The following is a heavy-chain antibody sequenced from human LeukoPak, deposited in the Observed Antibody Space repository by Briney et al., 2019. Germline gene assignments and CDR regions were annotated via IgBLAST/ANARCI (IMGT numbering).Heavy chain of an antibody. V-gene: IGHV3-23*01. CDR2: ISANGGAT. CDR3: AKASGSPYYFDY. CDR1: GFTFSNFA. D-gene: IGHD3-10*01. J-gene: IGHJ4*02. Sequence: GGSLRLSCAASGFTFSNFAMSWVRQAPGKGLECVSLISANGGATYYADSVKGRFTISRDNSKSTLYLQMNRLRADDKAVYYCAKASGSPYYFDYWGQGTLVTVSS.